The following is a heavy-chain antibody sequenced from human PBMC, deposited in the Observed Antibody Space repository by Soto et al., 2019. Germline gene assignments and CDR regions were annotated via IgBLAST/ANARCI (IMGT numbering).Heavy chain of an antibody. CDR2: VFYTGRA. CDR3: ARDGDGRMTTTPYYYNGMDV. CDR1: GGSISSYF. V-gene: IGHV4-59*01. D-gene: IGHD4-4*01. Sequence: SETLSLTCTVSGGSISSYFYIWVRQPPGKGLEWIGYVFYTGRANYNASLKSRVSISLDTSNYQFSLKLSSVTAADTAVYYCARDGDGRMTTTPYYYNGMDVWXPGTTVTVSS. J-gene: IGHJ6*02.